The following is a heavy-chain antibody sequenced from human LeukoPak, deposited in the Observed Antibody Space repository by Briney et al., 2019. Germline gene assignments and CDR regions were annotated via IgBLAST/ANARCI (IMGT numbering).Heavy chain of an antibody. D-gene: IGHD2/OR15-2a*01. Sequence: PGRSLRLSCAASGFTFSSYGMHWVRQAPGKGLEWVAVIWYDGSNKYYADSVKGRLTISRDNSKNTLYLQMNSLRAEDTAVYYCARDLTILTTGYGMDVWGQGTTVTVSS. CDR1: GFTFSSYG. J-gene: IGHJ6*02. CDR2: IWYDGSNK. CDR3: ARDLTILTTGYGMDV. V-gene: IGHV3-33*01.